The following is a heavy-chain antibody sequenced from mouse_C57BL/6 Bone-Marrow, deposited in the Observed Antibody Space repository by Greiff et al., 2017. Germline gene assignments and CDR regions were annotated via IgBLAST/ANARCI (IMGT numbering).Heavy chain of an antibody. Sequence: EVQVVESGGGLVKPGGSLKLSCAASGFTFSSYAMSWVRQTPEKRLEWVATISDGGSYTYYPDNVKGRFTISRDNAKTNLYLQMSHLKSEDTAMYYCARHYDYDVYAMDYWGQGTSVTVSS. CDR3: ARHYDYDVYAMDY. CDR1: GFTFSSYA. CDR2: ISDGGSYT. D-gene: IGHD2-4*01. J-gene: IGHJ4*01. V-gene: IGHV5-4*01.